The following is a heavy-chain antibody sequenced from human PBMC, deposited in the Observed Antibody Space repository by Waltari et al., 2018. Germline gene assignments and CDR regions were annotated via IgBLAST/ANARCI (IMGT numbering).Heavy chain of an antibody. V-gene: IGHV4-61*02. CDR2: IYTSGST. Sequence: QVQLQESGPGLVKPSQTLSLTCTVSGGSISSGRYYWSWIRQPAGKGLEWIGRIYTSGSTNYNPSLKSRVTISVDTSKNQFSLKLSSVTAADTAVYYCARAPGRVDFDYWGQGTLVTVSS. CDR1: GGSISSGRYY. D-gene: IGHD2-15*01. J-gene: IGHJ4*02. CDR3: ARAPGRVDFDY.